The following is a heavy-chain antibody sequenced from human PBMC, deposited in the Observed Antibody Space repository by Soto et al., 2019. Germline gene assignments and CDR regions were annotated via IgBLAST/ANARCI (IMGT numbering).Heavy chain of an antibody. J-gene: IGHJ4*02. Sequence: QVQLIQLGAEVKKPGASVKVSCRASGYTFTKFHIHWVRQAPGPGLEWMGMIDPSGGVTRDAQRFQGRITMTRDTSTSSVYMEWRGLTSEDTAVYYCAREVIGHDNYEAIGYYFDHWGPGTLVTVSS. CDR2: IDPSGGVT. CDR3: AREVIGHDNYEAIGYYFDH. V-gene: IGHV1-46*01. CDR1: GYTFTKFH. D-gene: IGHD3-16*01.